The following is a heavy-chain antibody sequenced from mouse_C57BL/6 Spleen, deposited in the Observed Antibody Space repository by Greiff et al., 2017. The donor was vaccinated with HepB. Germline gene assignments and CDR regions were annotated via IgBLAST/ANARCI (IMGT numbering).Heavy chain of an antibody. D-gene: IGHD2-5*01. CDR1: GYTFTSYW. J-gene: IGHJ3*01. Sequence: VQLQQPGAELVRPGTSVKLSCKASGYTFTSYWMHWVKQRPGQGLEWIGVIDPSDSYTNYNQKFKGKATLTVDTSSSTAYMQLSSLTSEDSAVYYCAREGGAYSNYPAWFAYWGQGTLVTVSA. CDR3: AREGGAYSNYPAWFAY. V-gene: IGHV1-59*01. CDR2: IDPSDSYT.